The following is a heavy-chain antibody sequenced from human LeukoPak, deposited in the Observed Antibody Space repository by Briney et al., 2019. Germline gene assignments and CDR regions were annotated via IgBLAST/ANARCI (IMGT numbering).Heavy chain of an antibody. V-gene: IGHV3-23*01. CDR3: AKAPVTSCRGAFCYPFDY. J-gene: IGHJ4*02. D-gene: IGHD2-15*01. CDR1: GSSFSSYA. Sequence: GGSLRLSCATSGSSFSSYAMSWVRQAPGKGLEWVSAMSSSDDGRYYAASVRGRFTISRDTSRSTLYLQMNSLRAEDAAVYYCAKAPVTSCRGAFCYPFDYWGQGTLVTVSS. CDR2: MSSSDDGR.